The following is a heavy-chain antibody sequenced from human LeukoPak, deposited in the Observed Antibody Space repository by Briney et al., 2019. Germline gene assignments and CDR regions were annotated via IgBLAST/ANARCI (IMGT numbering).Heavy chain of an antibody. Sequence: SETLSLTCAVSADSFSSHYWTWIRQSPGKGLEWIGYISYIGSTNYNPSPKSRVTISIDTSKNQFSLKLRCVTAADTAVYYCARDLVTVTKGFDIWGQGTMVSVSS. CDR2: ISYIGST. CDR1: ADSFSSHY. J-gene: IGHJ3*02. D-gene: IGHD4-17*01. V-gene: IGHV4-59*11. CDR3: ARDLVTVTKGFDI.